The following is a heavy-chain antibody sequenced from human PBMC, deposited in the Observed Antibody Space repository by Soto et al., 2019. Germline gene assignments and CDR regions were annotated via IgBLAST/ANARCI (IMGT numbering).Heavy chain of an antibody. Sequence: EVQLVESGGGVVQPGGSLRLSCAASGFTFSSYWMHWVRQAPGKGLVWVSRINSDGSSTSYADSVKGRFTISRDNAKNTLYLQMNSLRAEDTAVYYCARDYGSGSYYDDYYYYGMDVWGQGTTVTVSS. D-gene: IGHD3-10*01. V-gene: IGHV3-74*01. CDR3: ARDYGSGSYYDDYYYYGMDV. CDR1: GFTFSSYW. J-gene: IGHJ6*02. CDR2: INSDGSST.